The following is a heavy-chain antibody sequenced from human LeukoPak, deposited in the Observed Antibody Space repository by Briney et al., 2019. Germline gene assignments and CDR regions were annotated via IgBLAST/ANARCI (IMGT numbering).Heavy chain of an antibody. CDR3: ARVGYSSGGYAFDI. V-gene: IGHV1-2*02. Sequence: ASVKVSCKASGYTFTGYYMHWVRQAPGQGLEWMGWINPNSGGTNYAQKFQGRVTMTRDTSISTAYMELSRLRSDDTAVYYCARVGYSSGGYAFDIWGQGTMVTVSS. J-gene: IGHJ3*02. CDR2: INPNSGGT. CDR1: GYTFTGYY. D-gene: IGHD6-19*01.